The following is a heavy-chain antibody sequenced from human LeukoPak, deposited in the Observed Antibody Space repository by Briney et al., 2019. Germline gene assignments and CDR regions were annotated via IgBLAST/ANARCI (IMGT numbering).Heavy chain of an antibody. V-gene: IGHV3-15*01. D-gene: IGHD6-19*01. CDR1: GFTFSSYA. CDR3: TTRSLAVAGTDY. CDR2: IKSKTDGGTT. J-gene: IGHJ4*02. Sequence: GGSLRLSCAASGFTFSSYAMSWVRQAPGKGLEWVGRIKSKTDGGTTDYAAPVKGRFTISRDDSKNTLYLQMNSLKTEDTAVYYCTTRSLAVAGTDYWGQGTLVTVSS.